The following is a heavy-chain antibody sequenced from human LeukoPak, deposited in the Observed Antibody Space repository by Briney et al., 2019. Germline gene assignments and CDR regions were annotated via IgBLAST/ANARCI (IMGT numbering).Heavy chain of an antibody. V-gene: IGHV4-59*08. CDR3: ARRGDSVWFGNYYFDY. Sequence: PSETLSLTCTVSGASITPYYWGWIRQPPGGGLEYIGYIYYSGSTNYNPSLKSRVTMSVDTSKNQFSLKLSFVTAADTAVYYCARRGDSVWFGNYYFDYWGPGNLVTVSS. D-gene: IGHD3-16*01. CDR2: IYYSGST. CDR1: GASITPYY. J-gene: IGHJ4*02.